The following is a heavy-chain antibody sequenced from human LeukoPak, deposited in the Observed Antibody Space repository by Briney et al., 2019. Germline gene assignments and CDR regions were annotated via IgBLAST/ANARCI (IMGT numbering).Heavy chain of an antibody. CDR1: GDSISSGNY. V-gene: IGHV4-38-2*02. Sequence: PSETLSLTCTVSGDSISSGNYWGWIRQPPGKGLEWIGSIFHTGSTYYNLSLKSRVTISVDTSKSQFSLKLSSVTAADTAVYYCARVFFLFSFSDLADYGADYWGQGTLVTVSS. CDR3: ARVFFLFSFSDLADYGADY. D-gene: IGHD4-17*01. J-gene: IGHJ4*02. CDR2: IFHTGST.